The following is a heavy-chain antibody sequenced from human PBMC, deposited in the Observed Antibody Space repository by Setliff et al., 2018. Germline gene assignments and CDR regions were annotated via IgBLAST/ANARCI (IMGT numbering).Heavy chain of an antibody. J-gene: IGHJ4*02. V-gene: IGHV3-21*01. CDR2: ISSSSSYI. CDR3: ARARNKYGAFDY. D-gene: IGHD4-17*01. Sequence: GGSLRLSCAASGFTFSSYSMNWVRQAPGKGLEWVSSISSSSSYIDYADSVKGRFTIARDNAKNSLYLQMNSLRAEDTAVYYCARARNKYGAFDYWGQGTLVTVSS. CDR1: GFTFSSYS.